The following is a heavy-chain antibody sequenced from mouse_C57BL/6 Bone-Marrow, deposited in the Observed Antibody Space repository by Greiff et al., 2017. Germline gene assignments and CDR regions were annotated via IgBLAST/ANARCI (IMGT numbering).Heavy chain of an antibody. Sequence: EVQLQQSGPELVKPGASVKIPCKASGYTFTDYNMDWVKQSHGKSLEWIGDINPNNGGTIYNQKFKGKATLTVDKSSSTAYMELRSLTSEDTAVYYCARSGYGSSEGYFDVWGTGTTVTVSS. J-gene: IGHJ1*03. CDR1: GYTFTDYN. D-gene: IGHD1-1*01. V-gene: IGHV1-18*01. CDR2: INPNNGGT. CDR3: ARSGYGSSEGYFDV.